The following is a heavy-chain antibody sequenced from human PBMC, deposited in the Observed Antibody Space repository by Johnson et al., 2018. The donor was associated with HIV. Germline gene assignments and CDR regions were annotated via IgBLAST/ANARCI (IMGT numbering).Heavy chain of an antibody. Sequence: VQLVESGGGLVQPGGSLRLSCAASGFTIRNYDMNWVRQVPGNGLEWVSAMGTDGDKYYPSSVKGRVSISRENAKNSLYLQMNCLRAGDTAVYYCARGGYNWNDFLNDAFDIWGQGTMVPVSS. V-gene: IGHV3-13*01. D-gene: IGHD1-1*01. CDR2: MGTDGDK. J-gene: IGHJ3*02. CDR3: ARGGYNWNDFLNDAFDI. CDR1: GFTIRNYD.